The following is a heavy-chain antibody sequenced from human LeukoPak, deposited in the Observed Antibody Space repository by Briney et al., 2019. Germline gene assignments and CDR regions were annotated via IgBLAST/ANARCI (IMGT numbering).Heavy chain of an antibody. D-gene: IGHD3-9*01. V-gene: IGHV3-74*01. CDR2: INSDGSST. CDR3: ARDNYLTAIDY. CDR1: GFIFSSYG. Sequence: TGGSLRLSCAAAGFIFSSYGMHWVRQAPGKGLVWVSRINSDGSSTSYADSVKGRFTISRDNAKNTLYLQMNSLRAEDTAVYYCARDNYLTAIDYWGQGTLVTVSS. J-gene: IGHJ4*02.